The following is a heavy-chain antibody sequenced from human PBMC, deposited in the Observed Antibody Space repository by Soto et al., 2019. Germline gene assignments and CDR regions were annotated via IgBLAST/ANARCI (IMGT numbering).Heavy chain of an antibody. V-gene: IGHV4-30-4*01. D-gene: IGHD4-4*01. CDR1: GGSISSGDYY. CDR3: ARWGETTGRTLRAFDV. Sequence: SETLSLTCTVSGGSISSGDYYWSWIRQPPGKGLEWIGYIYYSGSTYFNPSLESRVTMSTDTSEKQFSLKLTSVTAADTAVYYCARWGETTGRTLRAFDVWGPGIMVTVSS. J-gene: IGHJ3*01. CDR2: IYYSGST.